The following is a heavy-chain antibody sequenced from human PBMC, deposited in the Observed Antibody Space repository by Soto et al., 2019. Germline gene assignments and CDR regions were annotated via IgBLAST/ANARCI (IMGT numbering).Heavy chain of an antibody. CDR3: TRANWYSEY. CDR2: IYYNGNT. J-gene: IGHJ4*02. Sequence: QVQLQESGPGLVKPSETLSLTCSVSGGSISNHYWSWIRQPPGKGLEWIGYIYYNGNTNNNPSLKSRVTMSVETSRNQISLKLTTVTAADTAVYYCTRANWYSEYWGQGTLVTVSS. V-gene: IGHV4-59*11. D-gene: IGHD7-27*01. CDR1: GGSISNHY.